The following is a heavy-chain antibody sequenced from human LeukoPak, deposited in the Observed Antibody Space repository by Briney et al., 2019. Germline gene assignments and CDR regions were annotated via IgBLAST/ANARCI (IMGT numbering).Heavy chain of an antibody. J-gene: IGHJ3*02. CDR3: ARDWRDSSGKFPNDAFDI. V-gene: IGHV3-7*01. CDR2: IKQDGSEK. CDR1: GFRFNTYW. D-gene: IGHD3-22*01. Sequence: PGGSLRLSCAASGFRFNTYWMSWVRQAPGKGLEWVANIKQDGSEKYYVDSVKGRFTISRDNAKNSLYLQMNSLRAEDTAVYYCARDWRDSSGKFPNDAFDIWGQGTMVTVSS.